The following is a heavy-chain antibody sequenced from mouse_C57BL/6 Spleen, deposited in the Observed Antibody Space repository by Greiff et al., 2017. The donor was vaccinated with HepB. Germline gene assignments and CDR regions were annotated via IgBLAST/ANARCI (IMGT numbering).Heavy chain of an antibody. V-gene: IGHV5-6*01. D-gene: IGHD2-4*01. Sequence: EVMLVESGGDLVKPGGSLKLSCAASGFTFSSYGMSWVRQTPDKRLEWVATISSGGSYTYYPDSVKGRFTISRDNAKSTLYLQMSSLKSEDTAMYYCARDYDHRGFDYWGQGTTLTVSS. CDR2: ISSGGSYT. CDR3: ARDYDHRGFDY. J-gene: IGHJ2*01. CDR1: GFTFSSYG.